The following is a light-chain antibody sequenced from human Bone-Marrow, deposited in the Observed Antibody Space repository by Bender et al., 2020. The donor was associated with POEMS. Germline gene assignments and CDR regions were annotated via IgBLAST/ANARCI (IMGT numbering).Light chain of an antibody. V-gene: IGLV1-44*01. CDR1: SSNIGAHA. J-gene: IGLJ2*01. CDR2: SSH. Sequence: QSVVTQPPSASGTPGQRVTISCSGGSSNIGAHAVNWYQHLPGTAPKLLIYSSHRRPSGIPGRFSGSSSGTTATLTISEVHADDEADYYCQSSDIDNFSPPVFGGGTKLTVL. CDR3: QSSDIDNFSPPV.